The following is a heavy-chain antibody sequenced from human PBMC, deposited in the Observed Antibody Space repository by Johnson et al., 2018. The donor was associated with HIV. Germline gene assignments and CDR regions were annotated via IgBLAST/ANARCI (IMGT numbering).Heavy chain of an antibody. Sequence: MLLVESGGGLVQPGGSLRLSCTASGFPVTSNFMTWVRQPPGKWLDWVSAVYSTSGTYYADSVRGRFPSSSDNSKNTLYLQMNSLRAEDTAVYYCARDHSSSWTPGDAFDIWGQGTMVTVST. V-gene: IGHV3-66*02. CDR2: VYSTSGT. CDR3: ARDHSSSWTPGDAFDI. D-gene: IGHD6-13*01. J-gene: IGHJ3*02. CDR1: GFPVTSNF.